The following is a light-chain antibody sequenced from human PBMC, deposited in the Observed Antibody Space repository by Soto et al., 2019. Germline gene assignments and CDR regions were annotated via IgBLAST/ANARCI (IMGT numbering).Light chain of an antibody. Sequence: DIVMTQSPLSLPVTPGEPASISCRSSQSLLQSNGYTYLDWYLQKSGQPPQLLIYVTSIRASGVPDRFNGSGSGTDFTLKISSLQPDDSATYYCQHYNSYGTFGQGTKVDI. CDR2: VTS. V-gene: IGKV2-28*01. CDR1: QSLLQSNGYTY. CDR3: QHYNSYGT. J-gene: IGKJ1*01.